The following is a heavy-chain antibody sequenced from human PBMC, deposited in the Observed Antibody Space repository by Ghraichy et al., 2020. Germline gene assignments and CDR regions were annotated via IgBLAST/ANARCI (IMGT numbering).Heavy chain of an antibody. CDR2: IYYTGGT. V-gene: IGHV4-61*01. Sequence: SQTLSLTCTVSGGSVSSGSYYWSWIRQPPGKGLELIGYIYYTGGTNYNPSLKSRVTISVDTSKNQFSLKLSSVTAADTAVYYCASNLNWEYYFDYWGQGTLVTVSS. J-gene: IGHJ4*02. CDR3: ASNLNWEYYFDY. D-gene: IGHD7-27*01. CDR1: GGSVSSGSYY.